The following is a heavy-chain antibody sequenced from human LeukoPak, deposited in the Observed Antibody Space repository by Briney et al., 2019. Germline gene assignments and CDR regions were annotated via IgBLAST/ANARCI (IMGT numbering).Heavy chain of an antibody. CDR2: IANSGSLT. CDR1: GFTFSDHH. J-gene: IGHJ4*02. D-gene: IGHD4-23*01. V-gene: IGHV3-11*01. Sequence: GGSLRLSCAASGFTFSDHHMAWIRRAPGKGLEWISYIANSGSLTYYADSVKGRFTISRDNAKNSLYLQMNSLTADDTAVYYCVEGLRWSDYWGLGTLVTVSS. CDR3: VEGLRWSDY.